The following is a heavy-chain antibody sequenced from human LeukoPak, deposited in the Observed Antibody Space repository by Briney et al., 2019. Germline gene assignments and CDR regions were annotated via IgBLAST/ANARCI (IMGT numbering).Heavy chain of an antibody. CDR2: ISGNSAYI. V-gene: IGHV3-21*01. CDR3: AKVTYGSGTYGAFDY. Sequence: SGGSLRLPCAASGFTFSRYSMNWVRQAPGKGLEWVSFISGNSAYIYYADSVKGRFTISRDNAKNPLYLQMNSLRAEDTAVYYCAKVTYGSGTYGAFDYWGQGTLVTVSS. J-gene: IGHJ4*02. CDR1: GFTFSRYS. D-gene: IGHD3-10*01.